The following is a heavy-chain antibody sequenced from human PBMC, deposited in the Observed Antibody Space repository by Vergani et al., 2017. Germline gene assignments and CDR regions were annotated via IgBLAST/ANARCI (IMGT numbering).Heavy chain of an antibody. CDR3: AVRPRVNLVGGEIVTKRTFDY. V-gene: IGHV4-34*02. J-gene: IGHJ4*02. CDR2: INNDGHP. Sequence: QVQLQQWGAGVVKPSGTLSLTCAVFGESFSSLYWSWIRQPPGKGLEWIGEINNDGHPNYNPSLESRVTVSRDTAKNQFSLNLMSVIAADPAMYYWAVRPRVNLVGGEIVTKRTFDYWSQGSLVTVSS. D-gene: IGHD3-10*01. CDR1: GESFSSLY.